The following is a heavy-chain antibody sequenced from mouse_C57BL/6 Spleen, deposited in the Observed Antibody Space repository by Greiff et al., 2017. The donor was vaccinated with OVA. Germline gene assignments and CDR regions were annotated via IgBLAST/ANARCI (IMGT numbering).Heavy chain of an antibody. D-gene: IGHD6-1*01. CDR2: IYPRSGNT. CDR3: ARDSAEGAMDY. J-gene: IGHJ4*01. CDR1: GYTFTSYG. Sequence: QVQLQQSGAELARPGASVKLSCKASGYTFTSYGISWVKQRTGQGLEWIGEIYPRSGNTYYNEKFKGKATLTADKSSSTAYMELRSLTSEDSAGYFCARDSAEGAMDYWGQGTSVTVSS. V-gene: IGHV1-81*01.